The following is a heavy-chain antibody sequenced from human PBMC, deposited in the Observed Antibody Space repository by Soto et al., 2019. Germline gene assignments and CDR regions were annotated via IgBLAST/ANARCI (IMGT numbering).Heavy chain of an antibody. D-gene: IGHD4-17*01. CDR3: ARGLSVTLFHN. CDR2: RYYSGST. Sequence: QVQLQESGPGLVKPSQTLSLTCTVSGGSISTGGYYWTWIRQHPGKGLDWIGYRYYSGSTYYNPSLKSRVTISVDTTKNQFSLKLSSVTAADTAVYYLARGLSVTLFHNWGQGTLVTVSS. J-gene: IGHJ4*02. V-gene: IGHV4-31*03. CDR1: GGSISTGGYY.